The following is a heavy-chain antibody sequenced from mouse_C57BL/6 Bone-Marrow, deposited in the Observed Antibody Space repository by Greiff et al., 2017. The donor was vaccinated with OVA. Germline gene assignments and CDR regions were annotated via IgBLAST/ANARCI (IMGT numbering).Heavy chain of an antibody. V-gene: IGHV1-54*01. CDR2: INPGSGGT. CDR3: ARSYGNYGGFAY. D-gene: IGHD2-10*02. Sequence: VQLQQSGAELVRPGTSVKVSCKASGYAFTNYLIEWVKQRPGQGLEWIGVINPGSGGTTYNEKFKGKATLTADKSSSTAYMQLSSLTSEDSAVYFCARSYGNYGGFAYWGQGTLVTVSA. J-gene: IGHJ3*01. CDR1: GYAFTNYL.